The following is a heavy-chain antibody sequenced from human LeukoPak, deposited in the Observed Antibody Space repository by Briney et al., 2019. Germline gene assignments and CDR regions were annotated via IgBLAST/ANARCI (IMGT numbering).Heavy chain of an antibody. Sequence: SETLSLTCAVYGGSFSGYYWSWIRQPPGKGLEWIGEINHSGSTNYNPSLKSRVTISVDTSKNQFSLKLNSVTAADTAVYYCARHGARWLQSAHWGQGTLVTVSS. D-gene: IGHD5-24*01. V-gene: IGHV4-34*01. CDR2: INHSGST. CDR3: ARHGARWLQSAH. CDR1: GGSFSGYY. J-gene: IGHJ1*01.